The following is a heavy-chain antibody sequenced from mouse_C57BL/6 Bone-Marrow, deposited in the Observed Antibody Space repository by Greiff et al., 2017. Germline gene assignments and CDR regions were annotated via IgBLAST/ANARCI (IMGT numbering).Heavy chain of an antibody. CDR2: IHPNSGST. CDR3: ARDYGSRCAMDY. V-gene: IGHV1-64*01. Sequence: VQLQQPGAELVKPGASVKLSCKASGYTFTSYWMHWVKQRPGQGLEWIGMIHPNSGSTNYNEKFKSKATLTVDKSSSTAYIQLSSLTSEDSAVYYCARDYGSRCAMDYWGQGTSVTVSS. D-gene: IGHD1-1*01. J-gene: IGHJ4*01. CDR1: GYTFTSYW.